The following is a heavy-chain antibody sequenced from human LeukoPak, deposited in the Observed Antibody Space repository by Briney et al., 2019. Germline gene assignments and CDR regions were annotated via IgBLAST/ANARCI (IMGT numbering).Heavy chain of an antibody. D-gene: IGHD3-22*01. CDR3: ARAHSASSGYYYRSFDY. CDR1: GGSISNYY. CDR2: IYYTGST. V-gene: IGHV4-59*01. Sequence: SETLSLTCTVSGGSISNYYWNWIRQPPGKGLEWIGYIYYTGSTNHNPSLKSRVTMSVDTSKNQFSLNLKSVTPEDTAVYYCARAHSASSGYYYRSFDYWGQGTLVTVSS. J-gene: IGHJ4*02.